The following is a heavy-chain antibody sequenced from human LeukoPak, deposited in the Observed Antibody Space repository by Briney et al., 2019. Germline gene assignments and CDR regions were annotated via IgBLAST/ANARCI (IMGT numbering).Heavy chain of an antibody. V-gene: IGHV3-20*04. CDR3: ARDGVPAAHSPTHYYYYMDV. CDR1: GFTFDDYG. CDR2: INWNGGST. J-gene: IGHJ6*03. Sequence: PGGSLRLSCAASGFTFDDYGMSWVRQAPGKGLEWVSGINWNGGSTGYADSVKGRFTISRDNAKNSLYLQMNSLRAEDTAVYYCARDGVPAAHSPTHYYYYMDVWGKGTTVTVSS. D-gene: IGHD2-2*01.